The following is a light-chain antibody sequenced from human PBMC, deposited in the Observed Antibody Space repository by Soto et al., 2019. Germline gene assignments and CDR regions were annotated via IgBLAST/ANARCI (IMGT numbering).Light chain of an antibody. J-gene: IGKJ5*01. Sequence: IVLTQSPVTLSLSPGERATLSCRASQRLDDSHLACYQLRPVQAPRLLTYGAFSRAPGIPDRFSGSGSGTDFTLTISRLEPEDFAVYYCQQYGSSPITFGQGTRLEI. V-gene: IGKV3-20*01. CDR1: QRLDDSH. CDR2: GAF. CDR3: QQYGSSPIT.